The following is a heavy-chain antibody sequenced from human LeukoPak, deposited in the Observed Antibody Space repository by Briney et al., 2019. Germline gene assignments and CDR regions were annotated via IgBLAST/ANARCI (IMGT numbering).Heavy chain of an antibody. D-gene: IGHD3-22*01. Sequence: SETLSLTCAVYGGSFSGYYWSWIRQPPGKGLEWIGYIYYSGSTYYNPSLKSRVTISVDTSKNQFSLKLSSVTAADTAVYYCARIDGGYYDSSGYYYDYWGQGTLVTVSS. V-gene: IGHV4-34*09. CDR2: IYYSGST. J-gene: IGHJ4*02. CDR1: GGSFSGYY. CDR3: ARIDGGYYDSSGYYYDY.